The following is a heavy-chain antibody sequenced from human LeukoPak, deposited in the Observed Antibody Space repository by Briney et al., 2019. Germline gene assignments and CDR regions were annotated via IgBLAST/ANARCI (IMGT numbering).Heavy chain of an antibody. CDR3: ARSRGGAAAGTDFDY. CDR1: GFTFSDYY. J-gene: IGHJ4*02. D-gene: IGHD6-13*01. V-gene: IGHV3-11*04. CDR2: ISSSGSTI. Sequence: GGALRLSCAASGFTFSDYYMSWIRQAPGKGLEWVSYISSSGSTIYYADSVKGRFTISRDNAKNSLYLQMNSLRAEDTAEYYCARSRGGAAAGTDFDYWGQGTLVTVSS.